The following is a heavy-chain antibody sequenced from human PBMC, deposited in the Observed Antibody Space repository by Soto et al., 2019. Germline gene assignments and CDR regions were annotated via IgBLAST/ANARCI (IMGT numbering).Heavy chain of an antibody. CDR2: IYHSGST. Sequence: SATLSLTCAGSGGSISSGGYSWSWIRQPPGKGLEWIGYIYHSGSTYYNPSLKSRVTISVDRSKNQFSLKLSSVTAADTAVYYCASLRLYYFDYWGQGTLVTVSS. D-gene: IGHD2-2*01. CDR3: ASLRLYYFDY. V-gene: IGHV4-30-2*01. CDR1: GGSISSGGYS. J-gene: IGHJ4*02.